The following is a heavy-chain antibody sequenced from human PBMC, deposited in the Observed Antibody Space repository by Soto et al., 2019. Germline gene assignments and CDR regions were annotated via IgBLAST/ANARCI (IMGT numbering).Heavy chain of an antibody. CDR3: AKAQEASGSVNSYLDY. CDR1: GFTFSNYA. J-gene: IGHJ4*02. CDR2: ITGSGDVS. Sequence: VQLLHSGGGLIQPGGSLRLSCTTSGFTFSNYAMSWVRQAQGKGLEGVSVITGSGDVSYVTDRFKGRFTVSRDNSKNTLFLEMSSLRADDTAVYFCAKAQEASGSVNSYLDYWGQGIRVTVSP. V-gene: IGHV3-23*01. D-gene: IGHD2-15*01.